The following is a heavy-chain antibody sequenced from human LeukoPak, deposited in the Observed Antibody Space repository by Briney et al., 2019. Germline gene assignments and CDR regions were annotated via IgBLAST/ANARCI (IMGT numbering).Heavy chain of an antibody. V-gene: IGHV4-59*01. J-gene: IGHJ3*02. CDR3: ASGMITFGGVIVTRDAFDI. CDR1: GGSLSSYY. CDR2: IYYSGST. D-gene: IGHD3-16*02. Sequence: SETLSLTCTVSGGSLSSYYWSWIRQPPGKGLEGIGYIYYSGSTNYNPSLKSRVTISVDTSKNQFSLKLSSVTAADTAVYYCASGMITFGGVIVTRDAFDIWGRGTMVTVSS.